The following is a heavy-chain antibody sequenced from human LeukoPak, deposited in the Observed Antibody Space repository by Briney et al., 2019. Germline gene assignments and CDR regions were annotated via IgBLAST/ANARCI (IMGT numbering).Heavy chain of an antibody. V-gene: IGHV1-69*01. CDR2: IIPVFGTT. J-gene: IGHJ4*02. CDR1: VGTFSTYG. CDR3: ARDSCSGGSCYFYDALDY. Sequence: ASVKVSCRASVGTFSTYGVSWVRQAPGQGLEWMGGIIPVFGTTNYAQKFQGRVTITADESIGTAYLELSSLRSEDTAVYFCARDSCSGGSCYFYDALDYWGQGILVTVSS. D-gene: IGHD2-15*01.